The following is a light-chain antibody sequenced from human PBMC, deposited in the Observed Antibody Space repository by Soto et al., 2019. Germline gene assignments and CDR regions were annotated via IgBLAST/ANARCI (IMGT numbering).Light chain of an antibody. V-gene: IGKV1-5*01. CDR3: KQYNSYSSWT. CDR2: DAS. J-gene: IGKJ1*01. Sequence: EIPMTQSPSTLCASVGDRVTMXCRASQSVDSVLVWYQQKAGRAPKLLIYDASTLESGVQSRLSGSGSGKEFTLNISSLQTDDFATYYCKQYNSYSSWTFGQGTKVDIK. CDR1: QSVDSV.